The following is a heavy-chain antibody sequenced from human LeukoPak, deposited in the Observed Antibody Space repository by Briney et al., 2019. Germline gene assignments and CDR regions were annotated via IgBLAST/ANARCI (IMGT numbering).Heavy chain of an antibody. D-gene: IGHD2-2*01. J-gene: IGHJ5*02. V-gene: IGHV1-18*01. CDR2: ISTYNGNT. CDR1: GYTFTTYG. CDR3: ARGEIVVVPAAQYWFDP. Sequence: ASAKVSCKASGYTFTTYGITWVRQAPGQGLEWMGWISTYNGNTNYAQKLQGRVTMTTDTSTSTAYMELRSLRSDDTAVYYCARGEIVVVPAAQYWFDPWGQGTLVTVSS.